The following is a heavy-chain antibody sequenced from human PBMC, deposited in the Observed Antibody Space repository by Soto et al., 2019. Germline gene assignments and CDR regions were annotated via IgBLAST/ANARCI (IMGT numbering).Heavy chain of an antibody. Sequence: QVQLQESGPGLVKPSQTLSLTCTVSGGSISSGGYYWSWIRKHPGKGLEWIGYIYYSGSTYYNPSLKSRVTISVDTSKNQFSLKLSSVTAADTAVYYCARDSAKVALYGMDVWGQGTTVTVSS. CDR1: GGSISSGGYY. J-gene: IGHJ6*02. D-gene: IGHD2-15*01. CDR2: IYYSGST. CDR3: ARDSAKVALYGMDV. V-gene: IGHV4-31*03.